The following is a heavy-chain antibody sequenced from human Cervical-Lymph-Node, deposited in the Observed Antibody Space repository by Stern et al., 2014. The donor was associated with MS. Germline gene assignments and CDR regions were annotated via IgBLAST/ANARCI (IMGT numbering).Heavy chain of an antibody. CDR3: ARHHGHSPTPFDS. Sequence: EVQLVESGAEVKKPGDSLKISCKASRDSFTHYWIGWVRQMPGKGLEWMGILFPGDSDPKSSPSFEAQVSFSVDRSTSTAYLQWSSLKASDTAIYYCARHHGHSPTPFDSWGQGTRVTVSS. CDR2: LFPGDSDP. J-gene: IGHJ4*02. V-gene: IGHV5-51*01. CDR1: RDSFTHYW. D-gene: IGHD5-24*01.